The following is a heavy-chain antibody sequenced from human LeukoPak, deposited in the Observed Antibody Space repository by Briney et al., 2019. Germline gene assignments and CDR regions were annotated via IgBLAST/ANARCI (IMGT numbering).Heavy chain of an antibody. CDR3: SRGTRYQPKKYYYMDV. Sequence: SETLSLTCAVSGGSISSSNWWSWVRQPPGKGLEWIGEINHSGSTNYDPSLKSRVTISVDTSKNQFSLKLSSVTAADTAVYYCSRGTRYQPKKYYYMDVWGKGTTVTVSS. CDR2: INHSGST. J-gene: IGHJ6*03. D-gene: IGHD2-2*01. V-gene: IGHV4-4*02. CDR1: GGSISSSNW.